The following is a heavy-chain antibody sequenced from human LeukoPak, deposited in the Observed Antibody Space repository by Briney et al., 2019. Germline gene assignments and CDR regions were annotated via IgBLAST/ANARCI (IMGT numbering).Heavy chain of an antibody. D-gene: IGHD6-13*01. CDR1: GYTFSSYD. CDR2: MNPNSGNT. V-gene: IGHV1-8*01. Sequence: ASVKVSCKGSGYTFSSYDINWVRQATGQGLEWMGWMNPNSGNTGYAQKFQGRVTMTRNTSISTAYMELSSLRSEDTAVYYCARGKAGAAADSLNSYFDYWGQGTLVTVPS. J-gene: IGHJ4*02. CDR3: ARGKAGAAADSLNSYFDY.